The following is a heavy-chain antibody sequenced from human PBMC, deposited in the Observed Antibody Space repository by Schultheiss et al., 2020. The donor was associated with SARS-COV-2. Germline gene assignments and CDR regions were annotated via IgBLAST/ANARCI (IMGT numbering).Heavy chain of an antibody. D-gene: IGHD2-2*01. Sequence: ASVKVSCKASGYTFTGYYVHWVRQAPGQGLEWVGWINPNSGVTTYAQKFQGRVTVTRDTSISTAYMELSRLRSDDTAVYYCARPYCRSTSCYYYYGMDVWGQGTTVTVSS. CDR3: ARPYCRSTSCYYYYGMDV. CDR2: INPNSGVT. V-gene: IGHV1-2*02. J-gene: IGHJ6*02. CDR1: GYTFTGYY.